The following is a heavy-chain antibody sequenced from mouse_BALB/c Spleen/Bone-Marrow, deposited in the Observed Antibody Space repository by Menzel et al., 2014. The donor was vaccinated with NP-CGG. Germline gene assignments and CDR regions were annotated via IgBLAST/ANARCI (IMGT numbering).Heavy chain of an antibody. CDR1: GYTFTSYD. CDR2: IYPGDGST. D-gene: IGHD3-2*01. Sequence: CGPELVKPGALVKISCKASGYTFTSYDINWVKQRPGQGLERIGWIYPGDGSTKYNEKFKGKATLTADKSSSTAYMQLSSLTSENSAVYFCARSGDSSGYGFAYWGQGTLVTVSA. V-gene: IGHV1S33*01. CDR3: ARSGDSSGYGFAY. J-gene: IGHJ3*01.